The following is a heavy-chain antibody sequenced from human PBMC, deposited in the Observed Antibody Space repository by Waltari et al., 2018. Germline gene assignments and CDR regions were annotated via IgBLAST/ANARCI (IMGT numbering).Heavy chain of an antibody. CDR2: VNSDATIT. CDR1: GFDSWYHV. J-gene: IGHJ4*02. V-gene: IGHV3-74*03. Sequence: EVQLVESWGGPIQPGGSLRLHGAASGFDSWYHVMHWVRQAPGKALEWVSRVNSDATITTYADSVRGRFTISRDNAKKTVFLELKALRAEDTAVYFCAKGILGALSSPLGSWGQGTLVTVSS. CDR3: AKGILGALSSPLGS. D-gene: IGHD2-21*01.